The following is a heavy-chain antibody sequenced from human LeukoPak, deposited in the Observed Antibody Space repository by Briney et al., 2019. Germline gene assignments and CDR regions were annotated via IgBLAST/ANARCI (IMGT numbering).Heavy chain of an antibody. Sequence: GGSLRLSCAASRFTFSSYWMHWVRQVPGKGLLWVARINGDGTSKTYADSVKGRFTISRDNAKNTLYLQMNSLRAEDTAVYYCARGCRSTSCSIDYWSQGTLVTVSS. CDR3: ARGCRSTSCSIDY. CDR1: RFTFSSYW. J-gene: IGHJ4*02. D-gene: IGHD2-2*01. V-gene: IGHV3-74*01. CDR2: INGDGTSK.